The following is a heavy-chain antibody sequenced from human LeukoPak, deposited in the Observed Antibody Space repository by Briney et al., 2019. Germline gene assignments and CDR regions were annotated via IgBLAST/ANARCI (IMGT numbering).Heavy chain of an antibody. CDR2: IYYSGST. Sequence: PSETLSLTCTVSGGSISRYYWSWIRQPPGKGLEWIGYIYYSGSTNYNPCLKSRVTISVDTSKNQFSLKLSSVTAADTAVYYCARLGRWLQLRGRTFDYWGQGTLVTVSS. CDR3: ARLGRWLQLRGRTFDY. D-gene: IGHD5-24*01. CDR1: GGSISRYY. J-gene: IGHJ4*02. V-gene: IGHV4-59*12.